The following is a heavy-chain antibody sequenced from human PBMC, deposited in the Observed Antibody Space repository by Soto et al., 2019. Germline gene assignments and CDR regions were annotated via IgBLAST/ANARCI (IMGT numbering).Heavy chain of an antibody. Sequence: GGSLRLSCAASGFTFSSYAMSWVRQAPGKGLEWVSAISGSGGSTYYADSVKGRFTISRDNSKNTLYLQMNSLRAEDTAVYYCAKGPGSCSSTSCYSGGDYYYYYYMDVWGKGTTVTVSS. CDR3: AKGPGSCSSTSCYSGGDYYYYYYMDV. CDR1: GFTFSSYA. V-gene: IGHV3-23*01. CDR2: ISGSGGST. D-gene: IGHD2-2*01. J-gene: IGHJ6*03.